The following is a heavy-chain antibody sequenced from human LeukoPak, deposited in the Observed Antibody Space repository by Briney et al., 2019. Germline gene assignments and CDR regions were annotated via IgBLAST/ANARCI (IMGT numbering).Heavy chain of an antibody. J-gene: IGHJ4*02. Sequence: SGPTLVKPTQTLTLTCSFSGFSLSRHGVSVGWIRQPPGKALEFLALIYWDDDKRYSASLKARLRITKDTSRNQEVLTMTNIDPEDTATYYCAHSNPTAYSYDSSGYFFDYWGQGTLVIVSS. CDR3: AHSNPTAYSYDSSGYFFDY. D-gene: IGHD3-22*01. V-gene: IGHV2-5*02. CDR2: IYWDDDK. CDR1: GFSLSRHGVS.